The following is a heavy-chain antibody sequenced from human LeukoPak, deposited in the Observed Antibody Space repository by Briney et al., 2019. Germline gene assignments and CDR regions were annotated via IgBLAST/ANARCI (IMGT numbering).Heavy chain of an antibody. V-gene: IGHV3-48*01. Sequence: PGGSLRLSCAASRFTFSNYNMNWVRQAPGKGLELVSFITTSSSTIYYADSVKGRFTISRDNDKNSLYLQMNSLRAEDTAVYYCARDSGYPRAHGFDIWGQGTVVTVSS. CDR3: ARDSGYPRAHGFDI. CDR2: ITTSSSTI. CDR1: RFTFSNYN. J-gene: IGHJ3*02. D-gene: IGHD3-22*01.